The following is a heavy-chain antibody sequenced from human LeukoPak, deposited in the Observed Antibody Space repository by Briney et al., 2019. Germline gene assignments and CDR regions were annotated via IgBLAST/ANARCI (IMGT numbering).Heavy chain of an antibody. Sequence: GESLKISCKASYYSFSSYWIGWVRQMPGRGPDWMGIIYSGDSDVKYNPSFQGLVTMSVDKSINTAYMQWKSLKTSDTAMYYCARLPEAVVGSHFDYWGQGTLVTVSS. J-gene: IGHJ4*02. CDR1: YYSFSSYW. D-gene: IGHD6-13*01. V-gene: IGHV5-51*01. CDR3: ARLPEAVVGSHFDY. CDR2: IYSGDSDV.